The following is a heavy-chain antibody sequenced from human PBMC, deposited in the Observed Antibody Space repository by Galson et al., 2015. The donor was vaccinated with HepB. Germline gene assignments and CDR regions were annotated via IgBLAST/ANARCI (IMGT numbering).Heavy chain of an antibody. V-gene: IGHV1-3*01. J-gene: IGHJ4*02. Sequence: SVKVSCKASGYTFTSYAMHWVRQAPGQRLEWMGWINAGNGNTKYSQKFQGRVTITRDTSASTAYMELSSLRSEDTAVYYCARVVGGSYYVLGYWGQGTLVTVSS. D-gene: IGHD1-26*01. CDR1: GYTFTSYA. CDR3: ARVVGGSYYVLGY. CDR2: INAGNGNT.